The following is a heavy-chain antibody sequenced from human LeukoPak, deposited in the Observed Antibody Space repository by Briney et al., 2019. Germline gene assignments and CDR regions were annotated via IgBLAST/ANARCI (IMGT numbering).Heavy chain of an antibody. CDR3: AGVRLLYYGDYGDFDY. J-gene: IGHJ4*02. CDR2: IYYSGST. V-gene: IGHV4-30-4*08. Sequence: SETLSLTCTVSGGSISSGDYYWSWIRQPPGKGLEWIGYIYYSGSTYYNPSLKSRVTISVDTSKNQFSLKLSSVTAADTAVYYCAGVRLLYYGDYGDFDYWGQGTLVTVSS. CDR1: GGSISSGDYY. D-gene: IGHD4-17*01.